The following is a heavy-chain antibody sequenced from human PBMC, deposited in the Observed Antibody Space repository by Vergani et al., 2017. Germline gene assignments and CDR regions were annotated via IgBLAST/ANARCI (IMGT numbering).Heavy chain of an antibody. CDR2: INPSGGHT. D-gene: IGHD2-15*01. J-gene: IGHJ6*02. CDR1: GYTFSNYY. CDR3: ARDGSGGSPFAMDV. V-gene: IGHV1-46*03. Sequence: QVQVVQSGAEVKKSGASVKVSCKTSGYTFSNYYMHWVRQAPGQGLEWMGIINPSGGHTNYAQKFQGRVTMTRDTSTSTVYMELSSLRSEDTAMYYCARDGSGGSPFAMDVWGQGTTVTVSS.